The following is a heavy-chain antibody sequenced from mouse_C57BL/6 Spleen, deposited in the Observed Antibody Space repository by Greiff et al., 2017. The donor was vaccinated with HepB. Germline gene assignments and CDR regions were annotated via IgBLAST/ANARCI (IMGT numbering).Heavy chain of an antibody. J-gene: IGHJ4*01. CDR2: IYPGSGST. CDR3: ARGGSSYVGDAMDY. Sequence: VQLQQPGAELVKPGASVKMSCKASGYTFTSYWITWVKQRPGQGLEWIGDIYPGSGSTNYNEKFKSKATLTVDTSSSTAYMQLSSLTSEDSAVYYCARGGSSYVGDAMDYWGQGTSVTVSS. D-gene: IGHD1-1*01. CDR1: GYTFTSYW. V-gene: IGHV1-55*01.